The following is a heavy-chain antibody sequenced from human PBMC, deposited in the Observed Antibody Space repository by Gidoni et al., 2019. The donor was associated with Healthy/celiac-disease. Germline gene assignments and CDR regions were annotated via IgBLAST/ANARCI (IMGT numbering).Heavy chain of an antibody. J-gene: IGHJ6*02. V-gene: IGHV3-9*01. D-gene: IGHD3-3*01. CDR3: AKDLGATIRFSSMDV. Sequence: GRFTISRDNAKNSLYLQMNSLRAEDTALYYCAKDLGATIRFSSMDVWGQGTTVTVSS.